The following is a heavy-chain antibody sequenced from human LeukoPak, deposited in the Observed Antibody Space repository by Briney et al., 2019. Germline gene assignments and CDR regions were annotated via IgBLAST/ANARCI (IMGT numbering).Heavy chain of an antibody. CDR3: ARFAYGSDYFPGHY. J-gene: IGHJ4*02. CDR2: VYPGDSNT. Sequence: KVSCKGSGYTFPNYWIGWVRPMPGKGLEWMGIVYPGDSNTRYSPSFQGQVTISADKSISTAYLQWSSLKASDTAMYYCARFAYGSDYFPGHYWGQGTLVTVSS. D-gene: IGHD2-15*01. CDR1: GYTFPNYW. V-gene: IGHV5-51*01.